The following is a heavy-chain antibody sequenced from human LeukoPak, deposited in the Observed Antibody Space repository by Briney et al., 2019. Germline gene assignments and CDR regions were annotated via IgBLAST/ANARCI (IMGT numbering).Heavy chain of an antibody. J-gene: IGHJ6*02. CDR3: ARVFDYGSGSYYYYGMDV. V-gene: IGHV4-59*08. CDR2: IYYSGST. D-gene: IGHD3-10*01. Sequence: SETLSLTCTVSGGSISSYYWSWIRQPPGKGLEWIGYIYYSGSTYYNPSLKSRVTISVDTSKNQFSLKLSSVTAADTAVYYCARVFDYGSGSYYYYGMDVWGQGTTVTVSS. CDR1: GGSISSYY.